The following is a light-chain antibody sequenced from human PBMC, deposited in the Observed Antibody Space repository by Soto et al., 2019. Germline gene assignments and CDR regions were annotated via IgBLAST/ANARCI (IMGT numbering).Light chain of an antibody. V-gene: IGKV3-11*01. CDR1: QSVGTY. J-gene: IGKJ4*01. CDR3: QQRHHWLT. Sequence: EIVLTQSPATLSLSPGETATLSCRASQSVGTYLAWYQQKPGQAPRLLIYDAFNRATGIPARFSGSGSGTDFTLTISSLDPEDVATYYCQQRHHWLTLGGGTKVEI. CDR2: DAF.